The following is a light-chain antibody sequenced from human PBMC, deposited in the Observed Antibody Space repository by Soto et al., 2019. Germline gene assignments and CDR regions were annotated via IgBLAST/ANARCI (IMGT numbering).Light chain of an antibody. J-gene: IGKJ4*01. CDR2: DAS. CDR3: QQRNSWPPALS. CDR1: QSVRSF. Sequence: EHLWTQSAGTLSLSPGAGYAPSGVAIQSVRSFLAWYQQKPGQAPRLLIYDASNRATGVPGRFSGSGSGTDFTLTLSSLEPEDFVVYSCQQRNSWPPALSFGEGTKVDIK. V-gene: IGKV3-11*01.